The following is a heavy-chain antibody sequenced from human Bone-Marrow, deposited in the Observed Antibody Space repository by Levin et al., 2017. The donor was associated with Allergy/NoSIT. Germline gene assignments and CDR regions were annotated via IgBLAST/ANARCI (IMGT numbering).Heavy chain of an antibody. CDR2: IYPGDSET. CDR3: ARYCGGDCHPAGSDH. D-gene: IGHD2-21*02. Sequence: HGESLKISCKGSGYRFRSFWIAWVRQMPGKGLEWMGIIYPGDSETRYSPSFEGQVTFSVDKSIDTAYLQWRSLKASDTAMYFCARYCGGDCHPAGSDHWGQGTLVTVSS. V-gene: IGHV5-51*01. CDR1: GYRFRSFW. J-gene: IGHJ5*02.